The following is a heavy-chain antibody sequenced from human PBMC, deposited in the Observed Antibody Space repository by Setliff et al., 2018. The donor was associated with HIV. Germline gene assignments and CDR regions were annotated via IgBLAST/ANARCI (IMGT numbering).Heavy chain of an antibody. Sequence: GESLKISCQCSGFNFLAHWIGWVRQVPEKGLEWMGIVHPGDSDTRYNPSFEGQVTVSADKTITTAYSQLTSLKASDTAMYFCARLPYYVSGGVFDHWGKGTLVTVSS. CDR2: VHPGDSDT. J-gene: IGHJ4*02. CDR1: GFNFLAHW. V-gene: IGHV5-51*01. CDR3: ARLPYYVSGGVFDH. D-gene: IGHD3-10*01.